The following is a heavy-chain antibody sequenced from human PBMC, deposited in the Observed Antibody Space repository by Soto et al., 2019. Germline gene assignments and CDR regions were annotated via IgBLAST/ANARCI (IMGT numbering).Heavy chain of an antibody. CDR2: INHSGST. CDR1: GGSFSGYY. J-gene: IGHJ4*02. D-gene: IGHD2-15*01. Sequence: SETLSLTCAVYGGSFSGYYWSWIRQPPGKGLEWIGEINHSGSTNYNPSLKSRVTISVDTSKNQFSLKLSSVTAADTAVYYCARAYCSGGSCYCFDYWGQGTLVTVSS. V-gene: IGHV4-34*01. CDR3: ARAYCSGGSCYCFDY.